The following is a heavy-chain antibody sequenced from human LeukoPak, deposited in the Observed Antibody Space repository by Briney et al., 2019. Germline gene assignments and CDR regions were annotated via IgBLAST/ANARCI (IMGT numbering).Heavy chain of an antibody. Sequence: GGSLRLSCAASGFTLSSYAMSWVRQAPGKGLEWVSAISGSGGSTYYADSVKGRFTISRDNSKNTLYLQMNSLRAEDTAVYYCAKDRAAAGTVHHGAFDIWGQGTMVTVSS. J-gene: IGHJ3*02. CDR1: GFTLSSYA. D-gene: IGHD6-13*01. CDR2: ISGSGGST. V-gene: IGHV3-23*01. CDR3: AKDRAAAGTVHHGAFDI.